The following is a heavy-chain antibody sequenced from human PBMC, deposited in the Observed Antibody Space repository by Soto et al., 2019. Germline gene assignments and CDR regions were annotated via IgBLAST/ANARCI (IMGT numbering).Heavy chain of an antibody. J-gene: IGHJ6*02. D-gene: IGHD2-8*02. Sequence: ASVKVSCTSSDNPFTHYGINWGRQAPGQGLEWLGWVSGYNGNTKYAQKLQDRVTMTADTSTRTAFMYVRSLTSDDTGVYFCAATGGNYFGLDVWGQGTTVTVS. CDR3: AATGGNYFGLDV. CDR2: VSGYNGNT. V-gene: IGHV1-18*01. CDR1: DNPFTHYG.